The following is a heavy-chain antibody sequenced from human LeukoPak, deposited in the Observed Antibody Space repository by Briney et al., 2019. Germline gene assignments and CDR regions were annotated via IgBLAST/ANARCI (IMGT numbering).Heavy chain of an antibody. D-gene: IGHD3-10*01. V-gene: IGHV3-15*01. CDR3: TTDHPDRATMVRGADAFDI. CDR2: IKSKTDGGTT. Sequence: GGSLRLSCAASGFTFSNAWMSWVRQAPGKGLEWVGRIKSKTDGGTTDYAAPVKGRFTISRDDSKNTLYLQMNSLKTEDTAVYYCTTDHPDRATMVRGADAFDIWGQGQWSPSLQ. J-gene: IGHJ3*02. CDR1: GFTFSNAW.